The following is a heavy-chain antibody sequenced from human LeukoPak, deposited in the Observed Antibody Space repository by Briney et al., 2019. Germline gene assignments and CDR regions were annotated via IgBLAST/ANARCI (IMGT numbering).Heavy chain of an antibody. Sequence: SGGSLRLSCAASGFTFSSYAMSWVRQAPGKGLEWVSAISGSGGSTYYADSVKGRFTISRDNSKNTLYLQMNSLRAEDTALYYCAKDRSSGWTGHYFDYWGQGTLVTVSS. D-gene: IGHD6-19*01. V-gene: IGHV3-23*01. CDR1: GFTFSSYA. J-gene: IGHJ4*02. CDR3: AKDRSSGWTGHYFDY. CDR2: ISGSGGST.